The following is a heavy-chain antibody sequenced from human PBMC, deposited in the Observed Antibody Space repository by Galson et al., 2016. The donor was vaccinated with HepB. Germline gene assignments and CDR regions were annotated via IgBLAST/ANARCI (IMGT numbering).Heavy chain of an antibody. CDR3: VSGYTSGI. CDR1: GFTFSTYG. V-gene: IGHV3-30*03. J-gene: IGHJ3*02. D-gene: IGHD6-25*01. Sequence: SLRLSCAASGFTFSTYGIHWVRQAPGKGLEWVAVISYDGNHKYYADSVKGRFTISRDNARTSLSLQMHSLRVDDASIYYCVSGYTSGIWGPGTMVIVSS. CDR2: ISYDGNHK.